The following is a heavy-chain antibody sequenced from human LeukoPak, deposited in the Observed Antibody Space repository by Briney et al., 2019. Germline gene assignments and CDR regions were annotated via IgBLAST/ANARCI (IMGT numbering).Heavy chain of an antibody. CDR2: ISGSGGST. V-gene: IGHV3-23*01. Sequence: GGSLRLSCAASGFTFSSYAMSWVRQAPGKGLDWVSVISGSGGSTYYEDSVKGRFTISRDNSKNTLYLQMNSLRAEETAVYYCAKEFLERLLEAFDIWGQRTMVTISS. CDR3: AKEFLERLLEAFDI. CDR1: GFTFSSYA. D-gene: IGHD3-3*01. J-gene: IGHJ3*02.